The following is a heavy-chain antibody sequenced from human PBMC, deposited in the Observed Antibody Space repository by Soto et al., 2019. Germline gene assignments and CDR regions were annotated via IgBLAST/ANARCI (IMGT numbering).Heavy chain of an antibody. J-gene: IGHJ6*02. V-gene: IGHV1-69*01. CDR2: VIPIFGTP. CDR1: GGTFSTYA. Sequence: QVQLVQSGAEVKKPGSSVKVSCKAPGGTFSTYAISWVRQAPGQGLEWMGGVIPIFGTPKYAQKFQGRVMITADESTSTGYMELRSLRSEDTAVYYCARSQGGSSSLDIYYYCYYGMDVWGQGTTVTVSS. D-gene: IGHD2-15*01. CDR3: ARSQGGSSSLDIYYYCYYGMDV.